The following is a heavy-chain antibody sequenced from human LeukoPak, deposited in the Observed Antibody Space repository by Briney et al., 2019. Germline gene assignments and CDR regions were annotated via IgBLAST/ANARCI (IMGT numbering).Heavy chain of an antibody. J-gene: IGHJ4*02. CDR1: GVSINIYY. V-gene: IGHV4-59*12. CDR2: NHGSGST. Sequence: PSETLSLTCNVSGVSINIYYWSWLPQTPGKGLEWIGHNHGSGSTNYNPPLKNRVTISINKPKNALSLSLRSVTAADTALYFCARDGGYASGVFDFWGQGTLVTVSS. CDR3: ARDGGYASGVFDF. D-gene: IGHD3-22*01.